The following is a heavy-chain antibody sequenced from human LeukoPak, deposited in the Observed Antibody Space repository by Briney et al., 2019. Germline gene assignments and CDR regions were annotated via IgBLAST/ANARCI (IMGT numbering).Heavy chain of an antibody. CDR1: GFTFSSRDW. CDR2: ISGHGDIT. V-gene: IGHV3-23*01. J-gene: IGHJ4*02. CDR3: ANDLGWIQLNLG. D-gene: IGHD5-18*01. Sequence: GGSLRLSCVASGFTFSSRDWMTWVRQAPGKGLEWVSGISGHGDITYYADSVKGRFTISRDNSRNTVYLQMNSLRAEDTAVYYCANDLGWIQLNLGRGQGTLVTVSS.